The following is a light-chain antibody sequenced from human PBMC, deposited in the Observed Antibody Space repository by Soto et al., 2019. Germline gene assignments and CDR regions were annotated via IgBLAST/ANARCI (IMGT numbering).Light chain of an antibody. CDR3: QQYYDWPIT. Sequence: EIELTQSPATLSMSLGERGTLFCRASQGISTLLAWYQQKPGQAPRLLIYAASTRAAGIPARFSGSGSGTDFTLTICSLQSEDFAIYYCQQYYDWPITFGQGTRLEIK. CDR1: QGISTL. V-gene: IGKV3-15*01. J-gene: IGKJ5*01. CDR2: AAS.